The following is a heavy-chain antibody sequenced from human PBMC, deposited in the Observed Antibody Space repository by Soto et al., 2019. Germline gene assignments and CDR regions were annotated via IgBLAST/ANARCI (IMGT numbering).Heavy chain of an antibody. CDR3: ARDDVALWSTVRQASDM. V-gene: IGHV1-18*01. J-gene: IGHJ3*02. Sequence: QVKLEQSGAEVKKPGASVKVSCKASGYTFSSYGISWVRQAPGQGLEWMGWISAYTGNTHYSQKVQGRVTVTIYTSTSTVYMELRSLRSNVTAVYYWARDDVALWSTVRQASDMWGQGTMVTVSS. CDR2: ISAYTGNT. D-gene: IGHD4-17*01. CDR1: GYTFSSYG.